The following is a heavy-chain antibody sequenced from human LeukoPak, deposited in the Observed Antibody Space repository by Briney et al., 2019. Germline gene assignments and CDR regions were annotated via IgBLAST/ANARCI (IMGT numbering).Heavy chain of an antibody. J-gene: IGHJ4*02. CDR2: VYYNGDT. CDR1: GGSIRIGGYY. CDR3: ARAKLYCSGGTCYSVWFFDS. D-gene: IGHD2-15*01. V-gene: IGHV4-31*03. Sequence: SETLSLTCTVSGGSIRIGGYYWSWIRQRPNKGLEFIGSVYYNGDTYNNPSLKSRLTIPVDTSKNQFSLKLSSVTAADTAVYYCARAKLYCSGGTCYSVWFFDSWGQGTLVTVSS.